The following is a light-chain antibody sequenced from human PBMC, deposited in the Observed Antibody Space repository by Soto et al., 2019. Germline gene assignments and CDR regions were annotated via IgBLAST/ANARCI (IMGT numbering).Light chain of an antibody. V-gene: IGKV1-12*01. Sequence: DIPMTQSPSSVSASLGDRVIITCRASQSIGSSLAWYHQKPGTVPKLLIYAASSLQSGVPSRFSGSGAGTEFTLSITTLQPEDFGTYYCQQGDSFPITFGQGTRLEIK. J-gene: IGKJ5*01. CDR3: QQGDSFPIT. CDR1: QSIGSS. CDR2: AAS.